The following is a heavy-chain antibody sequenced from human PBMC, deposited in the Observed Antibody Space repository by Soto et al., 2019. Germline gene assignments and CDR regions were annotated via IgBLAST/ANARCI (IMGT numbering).Heavy chain of an antibody. D-gene: IGHD3-16*01. CDR3: ARGGGPDY. Sequence: EVHLVASGGGLVQPGGSLRLSCVASGFTFDYYWMHWVRQPPGEGLMWVSRLQTDGSHPDYAASVKGRFTISRDNAKNPLYLQMTTLSVEDTAVDYCARGGGPDYGGQGTLVTVSS. V-gene: IGHV3-74*01. J-gene: IGHJ4*02. CDR2: LQTDGSHP. CDR1: GFTFDYYW.